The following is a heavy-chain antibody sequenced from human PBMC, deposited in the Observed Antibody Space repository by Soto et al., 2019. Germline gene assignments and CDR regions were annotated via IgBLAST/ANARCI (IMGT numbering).Heavy chain of an antibody. J-gene: IGHJ4*02. Sequence: SETLSLTCTVSGGSISSGGYYWSWIRQHPGKGLEWIGYIYYSGSTYYNPSLKSRVTISVDTSKNQFSLKLSSVTAADTAVYYCARGRPGVVRGVITSPFDYWGQGTLVTVSS. CDR2: IYYSGST. D-gene: IGHD3-10*01. CDR1: GGSISSGGYY. V-gene: IGHV4-31*03. CDR3: ARGRPGVVRGVITSPFDY.